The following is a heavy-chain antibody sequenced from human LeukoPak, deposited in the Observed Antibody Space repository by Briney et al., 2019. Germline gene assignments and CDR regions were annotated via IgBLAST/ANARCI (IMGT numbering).Heavy chain of an antibody. D-gene: IGHD3-3*01. Sequence: ASVKVSCKASGYTFTSYGISWVRQAPGQGLEWMGWISAYNGSTNYAQKLQGRVTMTTDTSTSTAYMELRSLRSDDTAVYYCARTTIFGVVTPFDYWGQGTLVTVSS. V-gene: IGHV1-18*01. J-gene: IGHJ4*02. CDR2: ISAYNGST. CDR3: ARTTIFGVVTPFDY. CDR1: GYTFTSYG.